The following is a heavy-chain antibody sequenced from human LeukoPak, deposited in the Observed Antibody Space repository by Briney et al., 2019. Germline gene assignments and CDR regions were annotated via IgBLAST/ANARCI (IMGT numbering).Heavy chain of an antibody. CDR2: IYTSGST. J-gene: IGHJ6*03. V-gene: IGHV4-4*07. D-gene: IGHD6-13*01. Sequence: PSETLSLTCTVSGGSISSFYWSWIRPPAGKGLEWIGRIYTSGSTNYNPSLKSRVTMSVDTSKNQFSLKLSSVTAADTAVYYCARGNSSSWYYYYYYMDVWGKGTTVTVSS. CDR1: GGSISSFY. CDR3: ARGNSSSWYYYYYYMDV.